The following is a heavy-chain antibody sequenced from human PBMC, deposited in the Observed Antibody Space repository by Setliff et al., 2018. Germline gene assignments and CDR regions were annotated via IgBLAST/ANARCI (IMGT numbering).Heavy chain of an antibody. Sequence: GGSLRLSCVGSGFTISGYAMTWVRQVPGKGLEWISSIKDSDYSTYYADSVKGRFTISRDNSKNTLYLQMNGLRAEDPALYYCAKDPNGDFFGAFDTWGQGALVTVSS. CDR1: GFTISGYA. CDR3: AKDPNGDFFGAFDT. CDR2: IKDSDYST. D-gene: IGHD4-17*01. V-gene: IGHV3-23*05. J-gene: IGHJ5*02.